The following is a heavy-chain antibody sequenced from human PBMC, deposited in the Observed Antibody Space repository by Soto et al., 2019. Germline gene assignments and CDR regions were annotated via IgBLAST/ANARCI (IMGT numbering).Heavy chain of an antibody. Sequence: EVQLEESGGGLVQPGGSLRLSCVVSGFSVSRNYMSWVRQAPGKGLEWVSVIYSGGSTYYADSVKGRCTNSRHNSKNTLYIQMNSLRAEDTAVYYCARGGNPNYYWGQGTLVTVSS. J-gene: IGHJ4*02. D-gene: IGHD4-4*01. CDR2: IYSGGST. CDR1: GFSVSRNY. CDR3: ARGGNPNYY. V-gene: IGHV3-53*04.